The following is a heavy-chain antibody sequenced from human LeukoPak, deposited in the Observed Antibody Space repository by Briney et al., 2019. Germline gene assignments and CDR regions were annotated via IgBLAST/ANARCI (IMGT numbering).Heavy chain of an antibody. Sequence: PGGSLRLSCAASGFTFSNNAMSWVRQAPGKGLEWVSAISGSSGNTKYADSVKGRFTISGDNAKNSLYLQMNSLRVEDTAVYYCARDHNYAFDNWGQGTLVTVSS. D-gene: IGHD1-1*01. V-gene: IGHV3-23*01. CDR1: GFTFSNNA. CDR3: ARDHNYAFDN. CDR2: ISGSSGNT. J-gene: IGHJ4*02.